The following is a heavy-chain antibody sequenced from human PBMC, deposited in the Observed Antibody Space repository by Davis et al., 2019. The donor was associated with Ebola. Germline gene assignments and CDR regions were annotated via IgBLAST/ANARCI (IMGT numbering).Heavy chain of an antibody. CDR2: INPSGGST. V-gene: IGHV1-46*01. Sequence: ASVKVSCKASGYTFTSYYMHWVRQAPGQGLEWMGIINPSGGSTSYAQKFQGRVTMTRDTSTSTVYMELSSLRSEDTAVYYCAKNLGSSGYYWKYYGMDVWGQGTTVTVSS. J-gene: IGHJ6*02. CDR1: GYTFTSYY. CDR3: AKNLGSSGYYWKYYGMDV. D-gene: IGHD3-22*01.